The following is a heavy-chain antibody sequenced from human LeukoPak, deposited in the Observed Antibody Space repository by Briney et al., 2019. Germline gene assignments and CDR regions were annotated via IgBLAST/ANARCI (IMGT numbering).Heavy chain of an antibody. CDR3: ARDRDGGFAFDI. J-gene: IGHJ3*02. D-gene: IGHD2-15*01. CDR2: IMPNGETR. Sequence: GESLRLSCAASGFSFSNYVMHWVRQAPGKGLEYVSAIMPNGETRGYANSMKGRFTISRDNSKNTLYLQMGSLRAEDMAIYYCARDRDGGFAFDIWGQGTLVTVSS. CDR1: GFSFSNYV. V-gene: IGHV3-64*01.